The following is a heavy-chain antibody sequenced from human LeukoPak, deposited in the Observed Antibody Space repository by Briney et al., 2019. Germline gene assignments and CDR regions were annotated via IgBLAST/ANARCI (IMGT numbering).Heavy chain of an antibody. V-gene: IGHV4-34*01. CDR1: GGSFSGYY. CDR3: ARGRGYSYGLRVFDY. J-gene: IGHJ4*02. CDR2: INHSGST. Sequence: PSETLSLTCAVYGGSFSGYYWSWIRQPPGKGLEWIGEINHSGSTNYNPSLKSRVTISVDTSKNQSSLKLSSVTAADTAVYYCARGRGYSYGLRVFDYWGQGTLVTVSS. D-gene: IGHD5-18*01.